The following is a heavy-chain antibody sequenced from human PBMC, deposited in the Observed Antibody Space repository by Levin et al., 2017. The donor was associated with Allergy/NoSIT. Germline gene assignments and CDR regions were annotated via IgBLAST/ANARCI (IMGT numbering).Heavy chain of an antibody. V-gene: IGHV7-4-1*02. J-gene: IGHJ6*03. D-gene: IGHD6-6*01. CDR1: GYTFTSYA. Sequence: GESLKISCKASGYTFTSYAMNWVRQAPGQGLEWMGWINTNTGNPTYAQGFTGRFVFSLDTSVSTAYLQISSLKAEDTAVYYCARDLRDIAARPDFYYYYYYYMDVWGKGTTVTVSS. CDR2: INTNTGNP. CDR3: ARDLRDIAARPDFYYYYYYYMDV.